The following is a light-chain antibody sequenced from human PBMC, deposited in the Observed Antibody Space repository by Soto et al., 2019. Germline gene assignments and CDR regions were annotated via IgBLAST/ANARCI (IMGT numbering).Light chain of an antibody. CDR3: QQYVSSPRT. CDR1: QSVRSY. V-gene: IGKV3-20*01. J-gene: IGKJ1*01. Sequence: EIVLTQSPGTLSLSPGERATLSCRASQSVRSYLAWYQQKPGQAPRLLIYGASSRATGVPDRFSGSGSGTDFTLTISRLETEDFAVYYCQQYVSSPRTFGQGARVEIK. CDR2: GAS.